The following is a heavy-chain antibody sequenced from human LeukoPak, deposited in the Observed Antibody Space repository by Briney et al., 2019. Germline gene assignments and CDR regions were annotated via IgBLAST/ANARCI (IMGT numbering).Heavy chain of an antibody. CDR3: AKDGGRHKGSGYSNDGD. D-gene: IGHD4-11*01. CDR1: GFTFSRYG. J-gene: IGHJ4*02. Sequence: GGSLRLSCAASGFTFSRYGMHWVRQAPGKGLEWVAVILYDGSNKYYGDSVKGRFSISRDNSKNTLYLQMNSLRAEDTAVYYCAKDGGRHKGSGYSNDGDWGQGTLVTVSS. V-gene: IGHV3-30*18. CDR2: ILYDGSNK.